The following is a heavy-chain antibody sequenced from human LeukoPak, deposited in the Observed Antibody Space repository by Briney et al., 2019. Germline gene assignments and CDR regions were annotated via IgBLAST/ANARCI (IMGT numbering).Heavy chain of an antibody. J-gene: IGHJ3*02. CDR2: ISGSGGST. CDR1: GFAFSSYA. D-gene: IGHD3-10*01. V-gene: IGHV3-23*01. Sequence: GGSLRLSCTASGFAFSSYAMSWVRQAPGKGLEWVSAISGSGGSTYYADSVKGRFTISRDNSKNTLYLQMNSLRAEDTAVYYCAKDGRQRKTYFYGSGSANAFDIWGQGTMVTVSP. CDR3: AKDGRQRKTYFYGSGSANAFDI.